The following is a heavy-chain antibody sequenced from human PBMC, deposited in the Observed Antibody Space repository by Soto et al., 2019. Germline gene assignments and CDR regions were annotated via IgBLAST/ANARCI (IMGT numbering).Heavy chain of an antibody. V-gene: IGHV3-23*01. CDR2: VSAGGGAA. CDR3: ARAEGGAFDH. J-gene: IGHJ4*02. CDR1: GFAFSTYV. Sequence: EVQLLESGGGLVQPGGSLRLSCTASGFAFSTYVMSWVRQAPGKGLEWVSSVSAGGGAAWHTDSVRGRFTVTKDKSKNTLFLQLSSLRADDTAVYYCARAEGGAFDHWGQGTQVTVST. D-gene: IGHD3-16*01.